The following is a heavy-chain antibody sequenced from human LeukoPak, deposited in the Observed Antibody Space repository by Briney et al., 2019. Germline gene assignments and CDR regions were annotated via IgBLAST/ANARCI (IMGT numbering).Heavy chain of an antibody. D-gene: IGHD6-13*01. CDR3: AKDGDIAAAGQFFDY. V-gene: IGHV3-30*02. J-gene: IGHJ4*02. CDR1: GFTFSSYG. CDR2: IRYDGSNK. Sequence: GGSLRLSCAASGFTFSSYGMHWVRQAPGKGLEWMAFIRYDGSNKYYADSVKGRFTISRDNSKNTLYLQMNSLRAEDTAVYYCAKDGDIAAAGQFFDYWGQGTLVTVSS.